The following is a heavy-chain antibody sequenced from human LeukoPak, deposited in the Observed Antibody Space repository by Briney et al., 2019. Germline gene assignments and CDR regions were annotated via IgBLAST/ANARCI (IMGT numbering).Heavy chain of an antibody. J-gene: IGHJ4*02. CDR1: GFTFSSYA. CDR3: ARDREEEWFGEFDY. V-gene: IGHV3-30-3*01. CDR2: ISYDGSNK. Sequence: PGRSLRLSCAASGFTFSSYAMHWVRQAPGKGLEWVAVISYDGSNKYYADSVKGRFTISRDNSKNTLYLQMNSLRAEDTAVYYCARDREEEWFGEFDYWGQGTLVTVSS. D-gene: IGHD3-10*01.